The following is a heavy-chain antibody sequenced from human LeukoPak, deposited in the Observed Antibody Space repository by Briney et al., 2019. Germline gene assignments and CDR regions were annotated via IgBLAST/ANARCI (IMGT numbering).Heavy chain of an antibody. D-gene: IGHD1-26*01. CDR2: ISSSSSYI. J-gene: IGHJ6*03. Sequence: KPGGSLRLSCAASGFTFSSYSMNWVRQAPGKGLEWVSSISSSSSYINYADSVKGRFTISRDNAKNSLYLQMNSLRAEDTAVYYCARDPGWELPNYYYYYMDVWGKGTTVTVSS. V-gene: IGHV3-21*01. CDR3: ARDPGWELPNYYYYYMDV. CDR1: GFTFSSYS.